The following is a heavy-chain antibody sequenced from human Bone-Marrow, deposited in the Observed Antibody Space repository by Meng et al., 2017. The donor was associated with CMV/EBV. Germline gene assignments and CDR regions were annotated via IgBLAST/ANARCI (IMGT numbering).Heavy chain of an antibody. J-gene: IGHJ4*02. CDR1: GFTFSGYE. CDR3: ARDYDFWSAYAF. D-gene: IGHD3-3*01. Sequence: GESLKISCAASGFTFSGYEMNWVRQAPGMGLDWVSYISSSATTIHYADSVKGRFTICRDNAKSSLYMQMNSLRAEDTGVYYCARDYDFWSAYAFWGQGTLVTGSS. V-gene: IGHV3-48*03. CDR2: ISSSATTI.